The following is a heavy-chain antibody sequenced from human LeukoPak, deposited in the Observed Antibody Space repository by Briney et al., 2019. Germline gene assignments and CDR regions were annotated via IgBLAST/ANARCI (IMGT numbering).Heavy chain of an antibody. CDR1: GYSFTTYW. Sequence: KISCKGSGYSFTTYWIAWVRQVPGKDLEWMGIIYPGDSDTRSSPSFQGQVTISADKSINTAYLQWSSLKASDTAMYYCARQADYNIVTGYYKGHLDYWGQGTLVTVSS. CDR2: IYPGDSDT. D-gene: IGHD3-9*01. J-gene: IGHJ4*02. V-gene: IGHV5-51*01. CDR3: ARQADYNIVTGYYKGHLDY.